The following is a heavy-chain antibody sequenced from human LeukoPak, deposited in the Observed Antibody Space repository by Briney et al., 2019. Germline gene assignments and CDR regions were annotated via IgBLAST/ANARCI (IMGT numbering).Heavy chain of an antibody. CDR2: INHSGST. Sequence: SSETLSLTCAAYGGSFSGYYWSWIRQPPGKGLEWIGEINHSGSTNYNPSLKSRVTISVDTSKNQFSLKLSSVTAADTAVYYCARDHHYYGSGSYYGGNWFDPWGQGTLVTVSS. CDR1: GGSFSGYY. CDR3: ARDHHYYGSGSYYGGNWFDP. V-gene: IGHV4-34*09. J-gene: IGHJ5*02. D-gene: IGHD3-10*01.